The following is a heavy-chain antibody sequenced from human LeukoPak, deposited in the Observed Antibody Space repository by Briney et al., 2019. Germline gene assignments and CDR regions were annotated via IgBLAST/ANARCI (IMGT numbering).Heavy chain of an antibody. D-gene: IGHD3-3*01. CDR2: IYYSGST. CDR1: GGSISSYY. V-gene: IGHV4-59*01. J-gene: IGHJ6*02. CDR3: ARMSLRSGLYNYYGMDV. Sequence: PSETLSLTCTVSGGSISSYYWSWIRQPPGKGLEWIGYIYYSGSTNYNPSLKSRVTISVDTSKNQFSLKLSSVTAADTAVYYCARMSLRSGLYNYYGMDVWGQGTTVTVSS.